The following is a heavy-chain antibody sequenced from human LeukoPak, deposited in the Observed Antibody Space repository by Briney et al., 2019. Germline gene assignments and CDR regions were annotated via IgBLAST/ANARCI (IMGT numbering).Heavy chain of an antibody. CDR1: GYTFTSYG. D-gene: IGHD6-13*01. CDR3: ARVVRGNPNLSFIGRGVGAGGLNWFDP. CDR2: ISAYNGNT. J-gene: IGHJ5*02. Sequence: ASVKVSCKASGYTFTSYGISWVRQAPGQGLEWMGWISAYNGNTNYAQKLQGRVTMTTDTSTSTAYMELRSLRSDDTAVYYCARVVRGNPNLSFIGRGVGAGGLNWFDPWGQGTLVTVSS. V-gene: IGHV1-18*01.